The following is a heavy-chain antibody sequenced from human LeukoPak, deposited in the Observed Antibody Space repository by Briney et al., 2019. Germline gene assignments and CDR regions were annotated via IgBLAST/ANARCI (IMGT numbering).Heavy chain of an antibody. CDR1: GFTFSSYG. CDR3: ARGYVWGSPESDY. Sequence: GGSLRLSCAASGFTFSSYGMHWVRQAPGKGLEWVAFIRYDGSNKYYADSVKGRFTISRDNSKNTLYLQMNSLRAEDTAVYYCARGYVWGSPESDYWGQGTLVTVSS. J-gene: IGHJ4*02. D-gene: IGHD7-27*01. V-gene: IGHV3-30*02. CDR2: IRYDGSNK.